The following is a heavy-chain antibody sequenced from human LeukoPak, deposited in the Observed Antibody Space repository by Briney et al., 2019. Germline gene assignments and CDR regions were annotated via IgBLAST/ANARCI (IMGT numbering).Heavy chain of an antibody. D-gene: IGHD6-19*01. V-gene: IGHV1-8*01. J-gene: IGHJ4*02. CDR1: GYTFTSYD. Sequence: ASVKVSCKASGYTFTSYDINWVRQATGQGLEWMGWMNPNSGNTGYAQKFQGRVTMTRNTSISTAYMELSSLRSEDTAVYYCARRTRYSSGWYVGHWGQGTLVTVSS. CDR2: MNPNSGNT. CDR3: ARRTRYSSGWYVGH.